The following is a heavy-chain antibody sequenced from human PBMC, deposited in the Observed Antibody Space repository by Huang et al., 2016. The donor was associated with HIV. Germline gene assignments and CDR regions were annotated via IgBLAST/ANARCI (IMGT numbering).Heavy chain of an antibody. CDR3: ARTPYSGSHPDY. Sequence: QVQLVQSGAEVKKPGASVKVSCRTSGYTFTVYFVHWVRQAPGQGLQWLGSFHPLGGDTNYSQKFQGRVTMNRDTSISTVYMELNRLRSDDTALYYCARTPYSGSHPDYWGQGTLVTVSS. CDR2: FHPLGGDT. V-gene: IGHV1-2*02. CDR1: GYTFTVYF. J-gene: IGHJ4*02. D-gene: IGHD2-15*01.